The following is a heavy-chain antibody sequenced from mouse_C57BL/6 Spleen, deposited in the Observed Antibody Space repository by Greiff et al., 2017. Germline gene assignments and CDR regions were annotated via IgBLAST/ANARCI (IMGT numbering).Heavy chain of an antibody. J-gene: IGHJ4*01. CDR1: GYTFTDYY. D-gene: IGHD2-4*01. V-gene: IGHV1-26*01. CDR2: INPNNGGT. Sequence: EVQLQQSGPELVKPGASVKISCKASGYTFTDYYMNWVKQSHGKSLEWIGDINPNNGGTSYNQKFKGKATLTVDKSSSTAYMELRSLTSEDPAVYYCARIYYDYDLNYAMDYWGQGTSVTVSS. CDR3: ARIYYDYDLNYAMDY.